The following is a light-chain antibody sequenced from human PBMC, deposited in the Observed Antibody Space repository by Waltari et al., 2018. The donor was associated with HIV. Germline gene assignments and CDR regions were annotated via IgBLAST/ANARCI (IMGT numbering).Light chain of an antibody. V-gene: IGLV1-47*01. CDR2: KNN. CDR1: SSNGGGHG. CDR3: GVWDDNLRGV. Sequence: QAVLTQPPSAYASSGQKITISCSDRSSNGGGHGVYWYHQFPGGAPKRLLYKNNQRSSGVPDRFSGSKSGTSASLTISGLRSEDEGIYFCGVWDDNLRGVFGGGTRLTVL. J-gene: IGLJ2*01.